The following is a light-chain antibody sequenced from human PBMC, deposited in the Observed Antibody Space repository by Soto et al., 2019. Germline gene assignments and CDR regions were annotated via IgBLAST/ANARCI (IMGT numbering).Light chain of an antibody. J-gene: IGLJ1*01. CDR1: TSNIGHHH. CDR2: DTD. CDR3: GGGDISLYHYL. V-gene: IGLV1-51*01. Sequence: QSVLTEPPSVSAAPGQKITISCSGSTSNIGHHHVSWYQQPPGTAPKLLIYDTDKRPSGIPDRFSGSKSGTSATLGITGLHTGDEADYYCGGGDISLYHYLFGTGNKVTV.